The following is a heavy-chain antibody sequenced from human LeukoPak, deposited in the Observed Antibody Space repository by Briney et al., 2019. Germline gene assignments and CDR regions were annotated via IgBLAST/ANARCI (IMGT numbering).Heavy chain of an antibody. D-gene: IGHD1-7*01. V-gene: IGHV3-30*18. J-gene: IGHJ4*02. Sequence: PGGSLRFSCAASGFTFSSYGMHWVRQAPGKGLEWVAVISYDGSNKYYADSVKGRFTISRDNSKNTLYLQMNSLRAEDTAVYYCAKDRESLELTNWGQGTLVTVSS. CDR1: GFTFSSYG. CDR3: AKDRESLELTN. CDR2: ISYDGSNK.